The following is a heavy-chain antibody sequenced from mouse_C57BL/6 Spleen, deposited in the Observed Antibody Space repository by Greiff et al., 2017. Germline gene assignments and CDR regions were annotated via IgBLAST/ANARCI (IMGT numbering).Heavy chain of an antibody. V-gene: IGHV1-7*01. CDR1: GYTFTSYW. D-gene: IGHD4-1*01. J-gene: IGHJ2*01. CDR3: ARLRLTVYYFGY. Sequence: VNVVESGAELAKPGASVKLSCKASGYTFTSYWMHWVKQRPGQGLEWIGYINPSSGYTKYNQKFKDKATLTADKSSSTAYMQLSSLTYEDSAVYYCARLRLTVYYFGYWGQGTTLTVSS. CDR2: INPSSGYT.